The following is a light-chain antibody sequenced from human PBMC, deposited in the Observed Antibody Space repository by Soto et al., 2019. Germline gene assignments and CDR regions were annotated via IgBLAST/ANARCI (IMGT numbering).Light chain of an antibody. Sequence: QSALTQPASVSGSPGQSITISCTGTSSDVGDYNYVSWYQQHPGKVPRLMIYEVNKRPSGVPDRFSGSKSGNTASLTVSGLQPEDEADYYCSSLAGTFYVFGTGTRSPS. CDR1: SSDVGDYNY. CDR3: SSLAGTFYV. V-gene: IGLV2-8*01. J-gene: IGLJ1*01. CDR2: EVN.